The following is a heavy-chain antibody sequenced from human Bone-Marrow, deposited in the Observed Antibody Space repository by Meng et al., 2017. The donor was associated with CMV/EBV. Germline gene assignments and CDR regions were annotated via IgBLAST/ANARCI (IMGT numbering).Heavy chain of an antibody. Sequence: GESLKISCAASGFTFSSYWMSWVRQAPGKGLEWVANIKQDGSEKSYVDSVKGRFTISRDNAKNSLYLQMNSLRAEDTAVYYCARRAGYCTTTSCYRWYFDLWGRGTLVTVYS. CDR1: GFTFSSYW. V-gene: IGHV3-7*01. D-gene: IGHD2-2*01. CDR3: ARRAGYCTTTSCYRWYFDL. J-gene: IGHJ2*01. CDR2: IKQDGSEK.